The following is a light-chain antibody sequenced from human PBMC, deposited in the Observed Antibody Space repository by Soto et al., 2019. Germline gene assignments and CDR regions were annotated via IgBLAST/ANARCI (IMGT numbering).Light chain of an antibody. J-gene: IGLJ3*02. CDR3: AAWDDSLSGRV. Sequence: QPVLTQPPSASGTPGQRVTISCSGSSSNIGSYNVYWYQQLPGTAPKLLIYRNNQRPSGVPDRFSGSKSGTSASLAISGLRSEDEADYYCAAWDDSLSGRVFGGGTKVTVL. V-gene: IGLV1-47*01. CDR1: SSNIGSYN. CDR2: RNN.